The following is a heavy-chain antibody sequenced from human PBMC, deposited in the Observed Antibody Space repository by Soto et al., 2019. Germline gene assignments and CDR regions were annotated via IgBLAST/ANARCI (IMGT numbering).Heavy chain of an antibody. CDR3: ARDAIVGSEASLFDY. J-gene: IGHJ4*02. CDR1: GYTFTGYY. D-gene: IGHD1-26*01. CDR2: INPNSGGT. V-gene: IGHV1-2*02. Sequence: ASVNVSCKASGYTFTGYYMHWVRQAPGQGLEWMGWINPNSGGTNYAQKLQGRVTMTTDTSTSTAYMELRSLRSDDTAVYYCARDAIVGSEASLFDYWGQGTLVTVSS.